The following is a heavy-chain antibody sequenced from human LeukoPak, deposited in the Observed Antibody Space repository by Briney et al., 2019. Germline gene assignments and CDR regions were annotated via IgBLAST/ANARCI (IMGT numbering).Heavy chain of an antibody. CDR1: GFTFSSYA. CDR2: ISGSGGST. CDR3: VKAARLVAATSYFDH. Sequence: QPGGSLRLSCTASGFTFSSYAMTWVRQAPGKGLEWVSGISGSGGSTYYADSVKGRFTISRDNSKSTLYVQMNSLRAEDTAVYYCVKAARLVAATSYFDHWGQGTLVTVSS. D-gene: IGHD2-15*01. J-gene: IGHJ4*02. V-gene: IGHV3-23*01.